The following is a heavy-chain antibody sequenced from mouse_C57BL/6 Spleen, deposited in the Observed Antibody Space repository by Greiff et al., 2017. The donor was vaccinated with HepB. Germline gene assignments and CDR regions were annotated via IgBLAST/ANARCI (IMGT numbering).Heavy chain of an antibody. CDR1: GFNIKDYY. CDR3: ARGLGFTTVVAYYFDY. CDR2: IDPEDGET. V-gene: IGHV14-2*01. Sequence: EVQLQQSGAELVKPGASVKLSCTASGFNIKDYYMHWVKQRTEQGLEWIGRIDPEDGETKYAPKFQGKATITADTSSNTAYLQLSSLTSEDTAVYYCARGLGFTTVVAYYFDYWGQGTTRTVSS. J-gene: IGHJ2*01. D-gene: IGHD1-1*01.